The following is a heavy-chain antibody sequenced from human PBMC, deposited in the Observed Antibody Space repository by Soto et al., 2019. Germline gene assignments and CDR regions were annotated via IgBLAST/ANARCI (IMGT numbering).Heavy chain of an antibody. CDR2: IYYSGST. Sequence: SETLSLTCTVSGGSISSYYWSWIRQPPGKGLEWIGYIYYSGSTNYNPSLKSRVTISVDTSKNQFSLKLSSVTAADPAVYYCGGGAYYYDSSGYWTFDYWGQGTLVTVSS. J-gene: IGHJ4*02. D-gene: IGHD3-22*01. CDR3: GGGAYYYDSSGYWTFDY. V-gene: IGHV4-59*01. CDR1: GGSISSYY.